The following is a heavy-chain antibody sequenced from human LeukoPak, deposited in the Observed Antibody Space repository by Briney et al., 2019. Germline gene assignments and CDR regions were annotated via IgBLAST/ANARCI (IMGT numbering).Heavy chain of an antibody. CDR1: GFTVGSNY. CDR2: IFSGGST. D-gene: IGHD3-22*01. CDR3: ARGGESSGYYYADY. Sequence: GGSLRLSCAVSGFTVGSNYMSWVRQAPGKGLEWVSVIFSGGSTYYADSVKGRFTISRDDSKNTVYLQMNSLRAEDTSVYFCARGGESSGYYYADYGGQGTLVTVSS. V-gene: IGHV3-66*01. J-gene: IGHJ4*02.